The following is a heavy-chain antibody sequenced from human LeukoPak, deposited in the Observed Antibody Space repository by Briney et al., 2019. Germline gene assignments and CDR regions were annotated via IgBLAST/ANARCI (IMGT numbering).Heavy chain of an antibody. V-gene: IGHV4-34*01. D-gene: IGHD6-19*01. CDR2: TNHSGST. J-gene: IGHJ4*02. CDR3: ARIGRGGWPIDY. CDR1: GGSFSGYY. Sequence: PSETLSLTCAVYGGSFSGYYWSWIRQPPGKGLEWIGETNHSGSTNYNPSLKSRVTISVDTSKNQFSLKLSSVTAADTAVYYCARIGRGGWPIDYWGQGTLVTVSS.